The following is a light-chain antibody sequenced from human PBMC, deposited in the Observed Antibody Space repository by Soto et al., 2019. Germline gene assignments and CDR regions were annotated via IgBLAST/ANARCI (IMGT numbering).Light chain of an antibody. Sequence: QLVLTQSPSASASLGASVKLTCTLSSGHSAYAIAWHQRRPEKGPRYLLTLNTDGSQHRGDGIPDPFSGSTSGAERYLTISSLQSEAEADYYCQTWGTGIVFGGGTKLTVL. CDR3: QTWGTGIV. CDR1: SGHSAYA. CDR2: LNTDGSQ. J-gene: IGLJ2*01. V-gene: IGLV4-69*01.